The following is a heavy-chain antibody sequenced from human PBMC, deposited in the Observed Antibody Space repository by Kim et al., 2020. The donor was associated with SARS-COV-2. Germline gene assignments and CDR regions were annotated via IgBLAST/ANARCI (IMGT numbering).Heavy chain of an antibody. J-gene: IGHJ4*02. CDR2: ISAGNGVA. V-gene: IGHV1-3*01. CDR1: GYIFTDHS. Sequence: ASVKVSCKTSGYIFTDHSMHWVRQAPGQGLEWMGWISAGNGVAKYSQKFQGRLTISRDTFASTVYMELSSLRSTDTAVYNCARGTTYYDVFTGQGDFDYWDQGALGTVSS. CDR3: ARGTTYYDVFTGQGDFDY. D-gene: IGHD3-9*01.